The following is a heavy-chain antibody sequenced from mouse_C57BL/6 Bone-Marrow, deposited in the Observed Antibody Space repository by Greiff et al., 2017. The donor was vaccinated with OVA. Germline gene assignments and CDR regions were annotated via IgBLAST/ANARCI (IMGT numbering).Heavy chain of an antibody. Sequence: EVKLMESGGGLVKPGGSLKLSCAASGFTFSDYGMHWVRQAPEKGLEWVAYISSGSSTIYYADTVKGRFTISRDNAKNTLFLQMTSLRSEDTAMYYCARAPYYGSEYYCDYWGQGTTLTVSS. CDR2: ISSGSSTI. CDR1: GFTFSDYG. D-gene: IGHD1-1*01. CDR3: ARAPYYGSEYYCDY. V-gene: IGHV5-17*01. J-gene: IGHJ2*01.